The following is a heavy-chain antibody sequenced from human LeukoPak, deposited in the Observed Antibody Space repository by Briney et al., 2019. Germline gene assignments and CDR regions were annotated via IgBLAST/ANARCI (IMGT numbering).Heavy chain of an antibody. J-gene: IGHJ4*02. CDR2: ISYDGSNK. Sequence: PGRSLRLSCAASGLTFSNYAMHWVRQAPSKGLEWVAVISYDGSNKYYAVSVKGRFTISRDNSKNTLYLQMNSLRAEDTAVYYCARDVKLRFLDYWGQGTLVTVSS. CDR3: ARDVKLRFLDY. D-gene: IGHD3-3*01. V-gene: IGHV3-30-3*01. CDR1: GLTFSNYA.